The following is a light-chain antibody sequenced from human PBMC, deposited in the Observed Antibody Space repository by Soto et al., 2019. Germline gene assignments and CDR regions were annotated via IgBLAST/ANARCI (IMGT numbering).Light chain of an antibody. CDR2: SAS. CDR1: QSITTY. Sequence: DIQMTQSPSSLSASVGDRITLTCRASQSITTYLNWYQQKPGKAPKLLIYSASSLQSGASSRFSGSGSGTEFTLTINSLQPEDFATYYCQQSYSTTWTFGQGTKVDIK. CDR3: QQSYSTTWT. V-gene: IGKV1-39*01. J-gene: IGKJ1*01.